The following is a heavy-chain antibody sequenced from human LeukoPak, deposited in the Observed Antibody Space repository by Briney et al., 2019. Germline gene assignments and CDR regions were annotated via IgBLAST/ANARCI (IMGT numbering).Heavy chain of an antibody. J-gene: IGHJ6*04. CDR3: AELGITMIGGV. CDR2: ISSSSDYI. CDR1: GFTFSSYS. D-gene: IGHD3-10*02. Sequence: KPGGSLRLSCAASGFTFSSYSLNWVRQAPGKGLEWVSSISSSSDYIYYADPVKGRFTTSRDNAKNSLYLQMNSLRAEDTAVYYCAELGITMIGGVWGKGTTVTISS. V-gene: IGHV3-21*01.